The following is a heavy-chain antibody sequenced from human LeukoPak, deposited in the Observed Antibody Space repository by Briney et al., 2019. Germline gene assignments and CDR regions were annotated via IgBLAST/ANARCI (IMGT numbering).Heavy chain of an antibody. CDR3: AKKNIGFYYFFDY. CDR1: GLTVSSTY. CDR2: ISDTGVST. V-gene: IGHV3-23*01. Sequence: GGSLRLSCAASGLTVSSTYMSWVRQAPGKGLEWVSTISDTGVSTYYAVSVKGRFTISRDNSKNTLYLQMNSLRAEDTAVYYCAKKNIGFYYFFDYWGQGTLVTVSS. D-gene: IGHD2/OR15-2a*01. J-gene: IGHJ4*02.